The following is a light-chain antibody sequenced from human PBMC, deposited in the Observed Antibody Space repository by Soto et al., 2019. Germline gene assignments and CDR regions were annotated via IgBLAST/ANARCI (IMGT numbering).Light chain of an antibody. CDR3: QQYYRAPRT. CDR1: GSLFYSPHNKSY. Sequence: DIVMTQSPDSLAVSLGERATINCTSGGSLFYSPHNKSYLAWYQQKVGQPPQMLIYWASTRESGVPDRFRGSGSGTDFTLTISSLQADDVAVYYCQQYYRAPRTFGQGTKVE. J-gene: IGKJ2*01. V-gene: IGKV4-1*01. CDR2: WAS.